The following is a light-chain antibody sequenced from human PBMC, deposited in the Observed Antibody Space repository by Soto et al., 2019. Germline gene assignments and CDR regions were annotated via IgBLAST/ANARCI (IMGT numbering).Light chain of an antibody. Sequence: QSVLSRPPSVSGAPGQRITISCTGSSSNIGANYDVHWYRQVPGTAPKLLMSGDNNRPSGVADRFSGSKSGTSASLAITRLQAEDEAYYYCQSHDSSLNRVFGTGTKLTVL. J-gene: IGLJ1*01. V-gene: IGLV1-40*01. CDR1: SSNIGANYD. CDR3: QSHDSSLNRV. CDR2: GDN.